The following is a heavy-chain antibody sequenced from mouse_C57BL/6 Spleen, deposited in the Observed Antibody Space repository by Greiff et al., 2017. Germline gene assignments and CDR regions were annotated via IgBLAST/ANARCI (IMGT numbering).Heavy chain of an antibody. J-gene: IGHJ4*01. D-gene: IGHD2-3*01. CDR3: ARGGYDGYLFYAMDY. V-gene: IGHV1-53*01. CDR2: INPSNGGT. Sequence: QVQLQQPGTELVKPGASVKLSCKASGYTFTSYWMHWVKQRPGQGLEWIGNINPSNGGTNYNEKVKSKATLTVDKSASTAYMQLSSLTSEDSAVYYCARGGYDGYLFYAMDYWGQGTSVTVSS. CDR1: GYTFTSYW.